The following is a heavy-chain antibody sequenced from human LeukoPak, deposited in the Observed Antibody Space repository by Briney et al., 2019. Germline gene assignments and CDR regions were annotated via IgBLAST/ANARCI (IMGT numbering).Heavy chain of an antibody. Sequence: PGRSLRLSCAASGFTFGDYVMHWVRQAPGKGLEWVSTISGRGGITYYADSVKGRFTISRDNSKNTLYLQMNSLRAEDTAVYYCARLLYSGYGYWGQGTLVTVSS. J-gene: IGHJ4*02. D-gene: IGHD5-12*01. CDR1: GFTFGDYV. CDR3: ARLLYSGYGY. CDR2: ISGRGGIT. V-gene: IGHV3-23*01.